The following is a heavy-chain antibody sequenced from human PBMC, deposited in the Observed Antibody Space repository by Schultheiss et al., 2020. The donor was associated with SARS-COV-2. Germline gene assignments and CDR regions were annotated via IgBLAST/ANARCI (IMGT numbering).Heavy chain of an antibody. CDR2: ISSSSSYI. CDR3: ARGLTRENWFDP. Sequence: GGSLRLSCAASGFTFSSYAMSWVRQAPGKGLEWVSSISSSSSYIYYADSVKGRFTISRDNSKNTLYLQMNSLRAEDTAVYYCARGLTRENWFDPWGQGTLVTVSS. J-gene: IGHJ5*02. CDR1: GFTFSSYA. V-gene: IGHV3-21*01. D-gene: IGHD4-11*01.